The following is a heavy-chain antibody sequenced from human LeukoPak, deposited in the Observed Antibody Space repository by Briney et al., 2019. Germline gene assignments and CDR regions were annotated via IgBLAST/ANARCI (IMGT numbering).Heavy chain of an antibody. CDR2: IYYSGST. D-gene: IGHD3-10*01. CDR3: ARGDMIWFGENTFDY. V-gene: IGHV4-39*07. Sequence: PSETLSLTCTVSGGSISSSSYYWGWIRQPPGRGLEWIGSIYYSGSTYYNPSLKSRVTISVDTSKNQFSLKLSSVTAADTAVYYCARGDMIWFGENTFDYWGQGTLVTVSS. J-gene: IGHJ4*02. CDR1: GGSISSSSYY.